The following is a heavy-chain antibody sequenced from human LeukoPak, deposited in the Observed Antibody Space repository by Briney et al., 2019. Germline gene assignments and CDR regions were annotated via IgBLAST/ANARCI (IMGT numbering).Heavy chain of an antibody. CDR1: GYSISSGYY. D-gene: IGHD1-26*01. V-gene: IGHV4-38-2*02. Sequence: SETLSLTCTFSGYSISSGYYWGWIRQPPGKGLEWIGSIYHSGSTYYNPSLKSRVTISVDTSKNQFSLKLSSVTAADTAVYYWSRDGGWELRDDYWGQGTLVTVSS. J-gene: IGHJ4*02. CDR2: IYHSGST. CDR3: SRDGGWELRDDY.